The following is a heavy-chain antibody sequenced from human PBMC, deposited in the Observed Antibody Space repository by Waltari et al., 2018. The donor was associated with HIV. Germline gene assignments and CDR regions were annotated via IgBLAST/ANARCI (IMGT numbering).Heavy chain of an antibody. V-gene: IGHV4-34*01. CDR1: GGSFSGYY. CDR2: SNQSGST. Sequence: QVQLQQWGAGLLKPSETLSLTCAVSGGSFSGYYWSWICQPPGKGLEWIGESNQSGSTNYHPSLKSRVTIAVDTAKNQFSLTLSSVTAADTAVYYCARGNLAYYFDYWGQGTLVTVSS. D-gene: IGHD2-15*01. CDR3: ARGNLAYYFDY. J-gene: IGHJ4*02.